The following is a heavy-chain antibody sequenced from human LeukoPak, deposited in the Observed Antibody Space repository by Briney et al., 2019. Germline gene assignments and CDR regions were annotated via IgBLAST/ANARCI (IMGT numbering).Heavy chain of an antibody. CDR2: INTNTGNP. D-gene: IGHD7-27*01. CDR3: ARSLANWGSDLDY. V-gene: IGHV7-4-1*02. Sequence: GASVKVSCKASGYTFTSYAMNWVRQAPGKGLEGMGWINTNTGNPTYAQGFTGRFVFSLDTSVSTAYLQISSLKAEDTAVYYCARSLANWGSDLDYWGQGTLVTVSS. J-gene: IGHJ4*02. CDR1: GYTFTSYA.